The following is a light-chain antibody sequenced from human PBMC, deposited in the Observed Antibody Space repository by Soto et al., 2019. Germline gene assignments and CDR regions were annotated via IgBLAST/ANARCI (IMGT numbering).Light chain of an antibody. CDR3: QQFSSHRLT. CDR2: DAS. J-gene: IGKJ4*01. Sequence: EFVLTQSPGTLSLSPGERATLSCRASQTVRNNYLAWYQQKPGQAPRLLIYDASSRATGIPDRFSGGGSGTDFTLTISRLEPEDFAVYYCQQFSSHRLTFGGGTKVDIK. V-gene: IGKV3-20*01. CDR1: QTVRNNY.